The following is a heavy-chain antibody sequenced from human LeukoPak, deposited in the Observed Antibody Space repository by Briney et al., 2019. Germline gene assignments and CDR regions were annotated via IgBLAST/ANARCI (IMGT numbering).Heavy chain of an antibody. CDR1: GFIFSNYG. D-gene: IGHD4-17*01. Sequence: GGSLRLSCAASGFIFSNYGMIWVRQAPGKGLEWVANIKQDGSEKYYVDSVKGRFTISRDNAKNSLYLQMNSLRAEDTAVYYCAARTGVTKVFMDVWGQGTTVTVSS. V-gene: IGHV3-7*01. CDR3: AARTGVTKVFMDV. J-gene: IGHJ6*02. CDR2: IKQDGSEK.